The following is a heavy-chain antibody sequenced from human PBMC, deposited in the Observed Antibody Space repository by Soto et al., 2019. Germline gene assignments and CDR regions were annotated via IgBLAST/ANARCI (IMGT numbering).Heavy chain of an antibody. D-gene: IGHD3-22*01. CDR2: IIPIFGTA. V-gene: IGHV1-69*01. J-gene: IGHJ4*02. Sequence: QVQLVQSGAEVKKPGSSVKVSCKASGGTFSSYAISWVRQAPGQGLEWMGGIIPIFGTANYAQKFQGRVTITADESTSTAYMELSSLRSDDTAVYYCARPIRHYDSSGYSLPLGYWGQGTLVTVSS. CDR1: GGTFSSYA. CDR3: ARPIRHYDSSGYSLPLGY.